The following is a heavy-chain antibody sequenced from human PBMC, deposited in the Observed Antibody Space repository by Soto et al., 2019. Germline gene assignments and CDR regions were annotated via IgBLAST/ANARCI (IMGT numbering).Heavy chain of an antibody. V-gene: IGHV4-30-2*05. CDR3: ARATPAGSADF. CDR1: GGSISSGGYS. Sequence: SQTLSLTCTVSGGSISSGGYSWSWIRQPPGKGMEWIGYIYNGTTHYNPSLTSRVTISADTSKNQFSLRLTSVTAADTAVYFSARATPAGSADFWGQGTLVTVSS. D-gene: IGHD2-2*01. CDR2: IYNGTT. J-gene: IGHJ4*02.